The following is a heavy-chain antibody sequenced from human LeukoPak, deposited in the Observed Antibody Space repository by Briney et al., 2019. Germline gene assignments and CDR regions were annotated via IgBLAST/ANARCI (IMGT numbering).Heavy chain of an antibody. CDR1: GGSISSSSYY. J-gene: IGHJ5*02. D-gene: IGHD2/OR15-2a*01. V-gene: IGHV4-39*01. Sequence: PSETLSLTCTVSGGSISSSSYYWGWIRQPPGKGLEWIGSIYYSGSTYYNPSLKSRVTISVDTSKNQFSLKLSSVTAADTAVYYCARHAPADLSLSWGQGTLVTVSS. CDR3: ARHAPADLSLS. CDR2: IYYSGST.